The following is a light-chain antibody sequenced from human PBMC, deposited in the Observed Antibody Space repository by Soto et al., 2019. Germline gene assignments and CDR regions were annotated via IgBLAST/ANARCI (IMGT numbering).Light chain of an antibody. CDR3: LQYNNWLRT. Sequence: EIVMTQSPATLSVSPGERATLSCRASETVGSYLAWYQQKPGQAPRLLIYGASTRATGIPARFGGSGSETEFILTISNLQAEDFAVYYCLQYNNWLRTFGQGTRVEVK. V-gene: IGKV3D-15*01. J-gene: IGKJ1*01. CDR2: GAS. CDR1: ETVGSY.